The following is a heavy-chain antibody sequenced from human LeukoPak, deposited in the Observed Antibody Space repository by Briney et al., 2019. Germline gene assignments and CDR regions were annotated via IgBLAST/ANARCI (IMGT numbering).Heavy chain of an antibody. J-gene: IGHJ6*02. CDR1: GGSISSYY. CDR3: ARRADYYDSSGYGPVMDV. Sequence: SETLSLTCTVSGGSISSYYWSWIRQPPGKGLEWIGYIYYSGSTNYNPSLKSRVTISVDTSKNQFSLKLSSVTAADTAVYYCARRADYYDSSGYGPVMDVWGQGTTVTVSS. D-gene: IGHD3-22*01. V-gene: IGHV4-59*08. CDR2: IYYSGST.